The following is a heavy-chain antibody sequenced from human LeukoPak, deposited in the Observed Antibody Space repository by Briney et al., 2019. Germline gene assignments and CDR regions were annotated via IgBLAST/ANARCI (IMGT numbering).Heavy chain of an antibody. D-gene: IGHD4-23*01. Sequence: PGRSLRLSCAASGFTFSSYAMHWVRQAPGKGLEWVAVISYDGSNKYYADSVKGRFTISRDNSKNTLYLQMNSLRAEDTAVYYCARGMVTYYFDYWGQGTLVTVSS. V-gene: IGHV3-30-3*01. CDR1: GFTFSSYA. CDR3: ARGMVTYYFDY. J-gene: IGHJ4*02. CDR2: ISYDGSNK.